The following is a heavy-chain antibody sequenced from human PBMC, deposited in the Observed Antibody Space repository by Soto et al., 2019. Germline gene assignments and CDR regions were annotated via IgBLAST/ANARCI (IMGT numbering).Heavy chain of an antibody. CDR3: ARLEGLATISYHFDF. V-gene: IGHV4-39*01. CDR2: IYFRGNT. D-gene: IGHD3-9*01. J-gene: IGHJ4*02. CDR1: GDSINSDKYY. Sequence: QLQLQESGPGLVKPSETLSLTCSVSGDSINSDKYYWGWIRQPPGKGLEWIGSIYFRGNTYYNPSLQPRVTISLDKSKSQFSLKLTSVTAADSAVYFCARLEGLATISYHFDFWGQGALVTVSS.